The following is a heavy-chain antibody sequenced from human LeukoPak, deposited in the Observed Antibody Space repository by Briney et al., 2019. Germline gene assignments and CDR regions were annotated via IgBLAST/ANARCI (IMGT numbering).Heavy chain of an antibody. CDR1: GFTFSSYA. D-gene: IGHD6-13*01. J-gene: IGHJ3*02. CDR3: ARDRIAAAGNDAFDI. Sequence: GGSLRLSCAASGFTFSSYAMHWVRQAPGKGLEWVAVISYDGSNKYYADSVKGRFTISRDNSKNTLYLQMNSLRDEDTAVYYCARDRIAAAGNDAFDIWGQGTMVTVSS. V-gene: IGHV3-30*01. CDR2: ISYDGSNK.